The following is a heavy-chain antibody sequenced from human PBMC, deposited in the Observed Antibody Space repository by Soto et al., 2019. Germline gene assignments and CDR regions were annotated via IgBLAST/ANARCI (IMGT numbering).Heavy chain of an antibody. J-gene: IGHJ3*02. Sequence: GPTLVNPTQALTLTCTFSGFSLSTSGVGVGWIRQPPGKALEWLALIYWDDDKRYSPSLKSRLTITKDTSKNQVVLTMTNMDPVDTATYYCAHIHAGIAAAGTEFYAFDICGEVT. CDR1: GFSLSTSGVG. D-gene: IGHD6-13*01. V-gene: IGHV2-5*02. CDR3: AHIHAGIAAAGTEFYAFDI. CDR2: IYWDDDK.